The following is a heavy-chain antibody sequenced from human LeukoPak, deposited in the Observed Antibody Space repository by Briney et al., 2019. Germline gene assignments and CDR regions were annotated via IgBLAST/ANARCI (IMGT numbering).Heavy chain of an antibody. Sequence: PGGSLRLSCAASGFTFSSYGMHWVRQAPGKGLEWVAFIRYDGSNKYYADSVKGRSTISRDNSKNTLYMQMNSLRAEDTAVYYCAKDEKSGDAFDIWGQGTMVTVSS. CDR3: AKDEKSGDAFDI. D-gene: IGHD1-26*01. CDR1: GFTFSSYG. CDR2: IRYDGSNK. J-gene: IGHJ3*02. V-gene: IGHV3-30*02.